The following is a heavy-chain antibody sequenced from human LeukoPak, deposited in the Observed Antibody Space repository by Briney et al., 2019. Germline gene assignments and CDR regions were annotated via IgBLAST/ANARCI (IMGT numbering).Heavy chain of an antibody. Sequence: GSSVKVSCTASGGTFSSYGISWVRQAPGQGLEWMGRIIPILGIANYAQKFQGRVTITAGKSTSAAYMELSNLRSEDTAVYYCARERIVAKFLSYWGQGTLVTVSS. J-gene: IGHJ4*02. CDR2: IIPILGIA. CDR3: ARERIVAKFLSY. V-gene: IGHV1-69*04. CDR1: GGTFSSYG. D-gene: IGHD5-12*01.